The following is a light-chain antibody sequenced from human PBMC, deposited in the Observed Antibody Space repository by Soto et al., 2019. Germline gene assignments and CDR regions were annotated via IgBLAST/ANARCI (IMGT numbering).Light chain of an antibody. CDR2: LEGSGSY. V-gene: IGLV4-60*02. J-gene: IGLJ3*02. CDR1: SGHSSYI. CDR3: ETWDSNPRV. Sequence: QLVLTQSSSASASLGSSVKLTCTLSSGHSSYIIAWHQQQPGKAPRYLMKLEGSGSYNKGSGVPDRFSGSSSGADRYLTIANIQFEEEADYYCETWDSNPRVFGGGTKLTVL.